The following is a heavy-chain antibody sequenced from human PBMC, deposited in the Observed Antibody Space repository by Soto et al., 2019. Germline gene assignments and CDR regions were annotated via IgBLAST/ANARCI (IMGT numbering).Heavy chain of an antibody. D-gene: IGHD6-13*01. J-gene: IGHJ6*02. CDR1: GFTFSSYD. CDR2: IGTAGDT. Sequence: GGSLRLSCAASGFTFSSYDMHWVRQATGKGLEWVSAIGTAGDTYYPGSVKGRFTISRENAKNSLYLQMNSLRAGDTAVYYCARLGSSSYYYCMDVWGQGCTVTVSS. CDR3: ARLGSSSYYYCMDV. V-gene: IGHV3-13*01.